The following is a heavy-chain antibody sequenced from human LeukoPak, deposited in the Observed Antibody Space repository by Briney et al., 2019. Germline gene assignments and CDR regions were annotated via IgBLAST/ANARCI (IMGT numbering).Heavy chain of an antibody. CDR1: GGSFSGYY. J-gene: IGHJ4*02. Sequence: SETLSLTCAVYGGSFSGYYWSWIRQPPGKGLEWIGEINHSGSTNYNPSLKSRVTISIDSSKNQFSLKLNSVTATDTAVYYCARHYGPWGQGTLVTVSS. V-gene: IGHV4-34*01. CDR2: INHSGST. CDR3: ARHYGP. D-gene: IGHD3-16*01.